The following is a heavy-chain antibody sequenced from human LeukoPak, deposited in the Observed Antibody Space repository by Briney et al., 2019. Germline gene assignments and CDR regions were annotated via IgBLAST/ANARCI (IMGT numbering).Heavy chain of an antibody. CDR3: ARHWYHFDWLLSGNNWFDP. Sequence: SETLSLTCTVSGGSINDITYYWGWIRQPPGKGLEWIGSIYYSGSTYYNPSLKSRVTISVDTSKNQFSLKLSSVTAADTAVYYCARHWYHFDWLLSGNNWFDPWGQGTLVTVSS. CDR2: IYYSGST. V-gene: IGHV4-39*01. J-gene: IGHJ5*02. D-gene: IGHD3-9*01. CDR1: GGSINDITYY.